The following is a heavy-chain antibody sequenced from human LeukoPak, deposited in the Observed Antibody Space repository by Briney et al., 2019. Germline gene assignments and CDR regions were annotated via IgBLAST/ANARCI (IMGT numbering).Heavy chain of an antibody. V-gene: IGHV5-51*01. CDR2: IYPGDSDT. CDR3: ARGGDPYYYDSSGYYLDY. CDR1: GYSFTSYW. J-gene: IGHJ4*02. Sequence: RGESLKISCKGSGYSFTSYWIGWVRQMPGKGLEWVGIIYPGDSDTRYSPSFQGQVTISADKSISTAYLQWSSLKASDTAMYYCARGGDPYYYDSSGYYLDYWGQGTLVTVSS. D-gene: IGHD3-22*01.